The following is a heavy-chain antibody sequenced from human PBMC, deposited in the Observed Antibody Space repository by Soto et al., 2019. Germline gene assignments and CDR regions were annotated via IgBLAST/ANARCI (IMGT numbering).Heavy chain of an antibody. CDR1: GYSFSSYW. D-gene: IGHD6-6*01. CDR2: IYPGDSDT. J-gene: IGHJ6*02. CDR3: ARRPPSYSSSSNQGYYYGMDV. V-gene: IGHV5-51*01. Sequence: PGESLKISCKGSGYSFSSYWIGWVRQMPRKGLEWMGIIYPGDSDTRYSPSFQGQVTISADKSISTAYLQWSSLKASDTAMYYCARRPPSYSSSSNQGYYYGMDVWGQGTTVTVSS.